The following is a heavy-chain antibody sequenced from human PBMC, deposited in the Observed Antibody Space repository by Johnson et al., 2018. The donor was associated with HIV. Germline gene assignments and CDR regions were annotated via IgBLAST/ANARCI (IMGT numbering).Heavy chain of an antibody. Sequence: VQLVESGGGLIQPGGSLRLSCAASGFTVSTYYMTWVRQASGKGLELVSLLYSSGKTYYADSVKGRFTISRDYSKNTLYLQMNSLRAEDTAVYYCARMTTTVSHHDAFDIWGQGTMVTVSS. D-gene: IGHD4-17*01. V-gene: IGHV3-53*01. CDR2: LYSSGKT. CDR1: GFTVSTYY. CDR3: ARMTTTVSHHDAFDI. J-gene: IGHJ3*02.